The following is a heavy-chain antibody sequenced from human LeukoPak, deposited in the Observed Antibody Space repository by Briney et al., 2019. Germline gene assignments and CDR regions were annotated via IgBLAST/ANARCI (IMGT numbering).Heavy chain of an antibody. V-gene: IGHV1-2*02. CDR2: INSASGGT. J-gene: IGHJ4*02. CDR3: ARDAKYYFDTNGFYAILFDY. CDR1: GYTFTDYY. Sequence: ASVKVSCKASGYTFTDYYMHWVRQAPGQGLEWMGWINSASGGTYYAQKFQGRVTMTRDRSISTAYMELSRLRSDDTAVYYCARDAKYYFDTNGFYAILFDYWGQGTLVTVSS. D-gene: IGHD3-22*01.